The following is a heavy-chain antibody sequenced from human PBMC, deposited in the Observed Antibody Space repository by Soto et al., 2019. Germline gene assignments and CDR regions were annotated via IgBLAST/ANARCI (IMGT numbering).Heavy chain of an antibody. Sequence: ASVKVSCKVSGYTLTELSMHWVRQAPGKGLEWMGGFDPEDGETIYAQKFQGRVTMTEDTSTDTAYMELSSLRSEDTAVYYCATVRIQLWPQEPLDYWGQGTLVTVSS. D-gene: IGHD5-18*01. CDR1: GYTLTELS. CDR3: ATVRIQLWPQEPLDY. J-gene: IGHJ4*02. CDR2: FDPEDGET. V-gene: IGHV1-24*01.